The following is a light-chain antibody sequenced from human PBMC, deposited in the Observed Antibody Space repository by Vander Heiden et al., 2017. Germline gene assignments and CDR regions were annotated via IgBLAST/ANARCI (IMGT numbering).Light chain of an antibody. CDR3: QQYNNRPPLYT. CDR1: QSVSSN. Sequence: EIVITQSPATLSVSPGERATLSCRASQSVSSNFAWYQQKPGQAPRLLIYGASTRATGIPARFSGSGSGTEFTLTISSRQSEDFAVYSCQQYNNRPPLYTFGQGTKVEI. V-gene: IGKV3-15*01. J-gene: IGKJ2*01. CDR2: GAS.